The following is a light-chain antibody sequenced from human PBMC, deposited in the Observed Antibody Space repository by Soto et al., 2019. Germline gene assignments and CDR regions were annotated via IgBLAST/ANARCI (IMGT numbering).Light chain of an antibody. CDR3: QQYSKWPIT. Sequence: EMVMTQSPAILSVSPGESVTLSCRASQSVNSNYLAWYQQHPGQPPRLLIYGISTRATGIPARFSGSGSGTEFSLTISSLQSEDFAVYYCQQYSKWPITFGQGTRLEI. CDR1: QSVNSN. V-gene: IGKV3-15*01. J-gene: IGKJ5*01. CDR2: GIS.